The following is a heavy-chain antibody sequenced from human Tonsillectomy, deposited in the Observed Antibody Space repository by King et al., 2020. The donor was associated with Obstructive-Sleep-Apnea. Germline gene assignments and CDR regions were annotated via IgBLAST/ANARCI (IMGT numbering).Heavy chain of an antibody. CDR1: GGSIRSSSYS. CDR2: IYDSGST. J-gene: IGHJ4*02. V-gene: IGHV4-39*07. CDR3: ARDPYSSTSLAY. D-gene: IGHD6-13*01. Sequence: QLQESGPRLVKPSETLSLTCTVSGGSIRSSSYSWGWIRQPPGKGLEWIGNIYDSGSTYYNLSLKSRVTISVDTSKNQFSLRLNSVTAADTAVYYCARDPYSSTSLAYWGQGTLVTVSS.